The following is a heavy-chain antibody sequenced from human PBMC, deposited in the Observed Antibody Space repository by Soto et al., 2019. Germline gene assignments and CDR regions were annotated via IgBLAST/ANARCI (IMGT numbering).Heavy chain of an antibody. V-gene: IGHV3-66*01. CDR3: ARGSSGSYYNGLFDY. CDR2: IYSGGST. Sequence: EVQLVESGGGLVQPGGSLRLSCAASGFTVSSNYMSWVRQAPGKGLEWVSVIYSGGSTYYADSVKGRFTISRDNSKNTLYLQMNSLRAEDTAVYYCARGSSGSYYNGLFDYWGQGTLVTVSS. J-gene: IGHJ4*02. D-gene: IGHD3-10*01. CDR1: GFTVSSNY.